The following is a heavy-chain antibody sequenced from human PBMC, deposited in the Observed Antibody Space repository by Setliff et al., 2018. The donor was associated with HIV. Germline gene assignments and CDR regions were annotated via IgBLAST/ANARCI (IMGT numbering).Heavy chain of an antibody. CDR1: GYTFTNYY. Sequence: ASVKVSCKASGYTFTNYYMHWARQAPGQGLEWMGWINPDSGGTNYAQKFQGRVTMTRDTSISTAYMELSRLRSDDTAVYYCARHRPWEVDVFDIWGQGTMVTVSS. J-gene: IGHJ3*02. V-gene: IGHV1-2*02. CDR3: ARHRPWEVDVFDI. D-gene: IGHD1-26*01. CDR2: INPDSGGT.